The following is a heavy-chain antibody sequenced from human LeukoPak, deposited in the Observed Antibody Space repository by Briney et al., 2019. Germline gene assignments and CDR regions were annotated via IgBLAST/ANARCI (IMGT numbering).Heavy chain of an antibody. J-gene: IGHJ4*02. D-gene: IGHD4-17*01. Sequence: SETLSLTCTVSGGSISSSSYYWGWIRQPPGKGLEWIGSIYYSGSTYYNPSLKSRVTISVDTSKNQFSLKLSSVTAADTAVYYCASEPYGDYDSDYWGQGTLVTVSS. CDR2: IYYSGST. V-gene: IGHV4-39*07. CDR3: ASEPYGDYDSDY. CDR1: GGSISSSSYY.